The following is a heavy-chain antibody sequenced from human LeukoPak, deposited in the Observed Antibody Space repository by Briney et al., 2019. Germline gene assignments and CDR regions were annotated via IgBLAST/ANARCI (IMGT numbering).Heavy chain of an antibody. CDR1: GYTFTSYG. V-gene: IGHV1-18*01. Sequence: GASVTVSCKASGYTFTSYGISWVRQAPGQGLEWMGWISAYNGNTNYAQKLQGRVTMTTDTSTSTAYMELRSLRSDDTAVYYCARDIAAAGRLYYYYYGMDVWGQGTTVTVSS. CDR3: ARDIAAAGRLYYYYYGMDV. D-gene: IGHD6-13*01. J-gene: IGHJ6*02. CDR2: ISAYNGNT.